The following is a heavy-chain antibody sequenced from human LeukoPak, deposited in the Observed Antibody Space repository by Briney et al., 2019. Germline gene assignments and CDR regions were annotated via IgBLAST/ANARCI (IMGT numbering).Heavy chain of an antibody. CDR3: ARRILPFWSGPLYAFDI. J-gene: IGHJ3*02. D-gene: IGHD3-3*01. Sequence: GESLKISCKGSGYSFTSYWIGWVRQMPGKGLEWMGIIYPGDSDTRYSPSFQGQVTISADKSISTAYLQWSSLKASDTAMYYCARRILPFWSGPLYAFDIWGQGTMVTVSS. CDR2: IYPGDSDT. V-gene: IGHV5-51*01. CDR1: GYSFTSYW.